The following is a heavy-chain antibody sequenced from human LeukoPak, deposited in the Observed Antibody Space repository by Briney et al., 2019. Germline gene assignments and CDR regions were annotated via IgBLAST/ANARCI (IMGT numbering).Heavy chain of an antibody. V-gene: IGHV3-21*06. Sequence: GGSLRLSCAACGFTFSSYSMNWVRQAPGKGLEWVSSISSNSRYRYYADSMRGRFTISRDNAKNSLYLQMNSLKPEDTAVYYCARVAEAAAFDSWGQGTLVTVSS. CDR2: ISSNSRYR. J-gene: IGHJ4*02. CDR3: ARVAEAAAFDS. CDR1: GFTFSSYS. D-gene: IGHD6-13*01.